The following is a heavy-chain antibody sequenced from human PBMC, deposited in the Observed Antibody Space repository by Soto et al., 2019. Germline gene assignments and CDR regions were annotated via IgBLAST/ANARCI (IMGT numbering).Heavy chain of an antibody. D-gene: IGHD6-19*01. CDR1: GFTFSSYG. V-gene: IGHV3-33*01. CDR3: ARDSHVGSGWQLTADY. J-gene: IGHJ4*02. CDR2: IWYDGSNK. Sequence: PGGSLRLSCAASGFTFSSYGMHWVRQAPGKGLEWVAVIWYDGSNKYYAESVKGRFTISRDNSKNTLYLQMNSPRAEDTAVYYCARDSHVGSGWQLTADYWGQGTQVTVSS.